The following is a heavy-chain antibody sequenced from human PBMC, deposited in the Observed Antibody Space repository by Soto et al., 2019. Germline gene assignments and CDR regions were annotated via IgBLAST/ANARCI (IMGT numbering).Heavy chain of an antibody. CDR1: GGSFSGYY. D-gene: IGHD6-25*01. J-gene: IGHJ6*02. CDR3: ASQSSVYYYYGMDV. V-gene: IGHV4-34*01. Sequence: PSETLSLTCAVYGGSFSGYYWTWIRQSPGKGLEWIGQISYSGSTNYNPSLKSRVTISVDTSKNQFSLKLSSVTAADTAVYYCASQSSVYYYYGMDVWGQGTTVTVSS. CDR2: ISYSGST.